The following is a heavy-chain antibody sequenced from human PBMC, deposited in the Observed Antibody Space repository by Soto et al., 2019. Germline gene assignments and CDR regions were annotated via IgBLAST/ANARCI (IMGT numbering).Heavy chain of an antibody. CDR3: TREGARMTPDAFDI. CDR2: IRSKAYGGTT. D-gene: IGHD2-15*01. CDR1: GFTFSNAW. V-gene: IGHV3-49*04. J-gene: IGHJ3*02. Sequence: GGSLRLSCAASGFTFSNAWMSWVRQAPGKGLEWVGFIRSKAYGGTTEYAASVKGRFTISRDDSKSIAYLQMNSLKTEDTAVYYCTREGARMTPDAFDIWGQGTMVTVSS.